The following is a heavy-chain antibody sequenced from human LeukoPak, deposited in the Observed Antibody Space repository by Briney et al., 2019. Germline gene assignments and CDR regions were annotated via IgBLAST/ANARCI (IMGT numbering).Heavy chain of an antibody. D-gene: IGHD5-24*01. J-gene: IGHJ6*03. CDR1: GGTFSSYA. CDR3: ARGVPIRDYYYYYMDV. Sequence: GASVKVSCKASGGTFSSYAISWVRQAPGQGLEWMGRIIPIFGTANYAQKFQGRVTITTDESTSTAYMELSSLSSEDTAVYYCARGVPIRDYYYYYMDVWGKGTTVTVSS. V-gene: IGHV1-69*05. CDR2: IIPIFGTA.